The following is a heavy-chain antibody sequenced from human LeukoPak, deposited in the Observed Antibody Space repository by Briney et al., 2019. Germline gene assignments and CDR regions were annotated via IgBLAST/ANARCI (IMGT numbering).Heavy chain of an antibody. CDR2: ISGSGGST. D-gene: IGHD3-10*01. V-gene: IGHV3-23*01. CDR3: AKSFYYNSGSWGIFDY. J-gene: IGHJ4*02. Sequence: GGSLRLSCAASGFTFSSYAMSWVRQAPGKGLEWVSGISGSGGSTYYADPVKGQFTISRDNSKNTLYLQMNSLRAEDTAVYYCAKSFYYNSGSWGIFDYWGQGTLVTVSS. CDR1: GFTFSSYA.